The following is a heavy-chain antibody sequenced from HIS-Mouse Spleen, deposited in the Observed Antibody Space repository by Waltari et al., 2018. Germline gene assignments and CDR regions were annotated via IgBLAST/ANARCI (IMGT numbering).Heavy chain of an antibody. V-gene: IGHV4-4*07. Sequence: QVQLQESGPGLVKPSETLSLTCTVSGGSISSYYWSWIRQPAGKGLEWIGRIYTSGSTNYNPPLRGRVTMSVDTSKNQFSLKRSSVTAADTAVYYCARDFHDFWSGYYGGDKKHDAFDIWGQGTMVTVSS. CDR2: IYTSGST. CDR1: GGSISSYY. D-gene: IGHD3-3*01. CDR3: ARDFHDFWSGYYGGDKKHDAFDI. J-gene: IGHJ3*02.